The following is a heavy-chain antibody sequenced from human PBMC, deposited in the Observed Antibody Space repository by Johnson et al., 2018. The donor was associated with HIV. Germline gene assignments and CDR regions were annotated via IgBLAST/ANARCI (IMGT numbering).Heavy chain of an antibody. CDR1: GFSFDDYG. CDR2: IKSKTDGGTT. J-gene: IGHJ3*02. D-gene: IGHD3-22*01. CDR3: SSWGSSGYYAPFYHDAFDI. V-gene: IGHV3-15*01. Sequence: VQLVESGGGVVRPGGSLKLSCAASGFSFDDYGMSWVRQAPGKGLEWVGRIKSKTDGGTTDYAAPVKGRFTISRDDSKNTLYLQMNSLKTEDTAVYYCSSWGSSGYYAPFYHDAFDIWGQGTMVTVSS.